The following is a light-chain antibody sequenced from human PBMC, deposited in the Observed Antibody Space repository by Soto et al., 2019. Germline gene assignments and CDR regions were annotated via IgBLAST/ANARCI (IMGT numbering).Light chain of an antibody. CDR3: HQYHSTPYT. CDR1: QSLFYSSINKNF. Sequence: DIVMTQSPDSLAVSPGERATISCKSSQSLFYSSINKNFLAWYKQKPGQHPRLLIYCASTRESGVTDRFSGSESGTEFNLTISSLQAEDVAVYYCHQYHSTPYTFGQGTKLEIK. CDR2: CAS. V-gene: IGKV4-1*01. J-gene: IGKJ2*01.